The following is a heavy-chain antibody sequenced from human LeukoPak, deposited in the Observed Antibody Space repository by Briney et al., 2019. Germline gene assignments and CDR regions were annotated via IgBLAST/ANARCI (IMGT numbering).Heavy chain of an antibody. CDR2: INPSSGGT. D-gene: IGHD5-24*01. J-gene: IGHJ4*02. CDR3: ARAVATIDC. CDR1: GYTFTGYY. V-gene: IGHV1-2*02. Sequence: ASVKVSCKASGYTFTGYYMHWMRQAPGQGLEWMGWINPSSGGTNYAQKFQGRVTMTRGTSISTAYMEMSRLRPDDTAVYYCARAVATIDCWGQGTLVTVSS.